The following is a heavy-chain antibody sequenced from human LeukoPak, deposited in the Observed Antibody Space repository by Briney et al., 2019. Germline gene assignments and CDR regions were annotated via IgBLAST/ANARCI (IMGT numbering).Heavy chain of an antibody. CDR2: ISGGSVYT. Sequence: GGSLRLSCAASGFTFNDYYMNWTRQAPGKGLEWVSYISGGSVYTNYADSVKGRFTISRDNAKKSLYLQMNSLRAEDTAVYYCARGGTSGRSGFDPWGQGTLVTVSS. CDR3: ARGGTSGRSGFDP. J-gene: IGHJ5*02. D-gene: IGHD1-1*01. CDR1: GFTFNDYY. V-gene: IGHV3-11*05.